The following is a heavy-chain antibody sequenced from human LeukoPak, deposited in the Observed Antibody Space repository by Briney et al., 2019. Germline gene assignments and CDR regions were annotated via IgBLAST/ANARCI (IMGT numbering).Heavy chain of an antibody. CDR3: ARGNSLQDYYYYGMDV. V-gene: IGHV4-59*01. CDR1: GGSISSYY. D-gene: IGHD4-23*01. Sequence: PSETLSLNCTVSGGSISSYYWSWIRQPPGKGLEWIGYIYYSGSTNYNPSLKSRVTISVDTSKNQFSLKLSSVTAADTAVYYCARGNSLQDYYYYGMDVWGQGTTVTVSS. CDR2: IYYSGST. J-gene: IGHJ6*02.